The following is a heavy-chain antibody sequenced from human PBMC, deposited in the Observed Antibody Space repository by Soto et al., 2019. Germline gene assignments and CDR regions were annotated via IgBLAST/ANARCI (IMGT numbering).Heavy chain of an antibody. J-gene: IGHJ4*02. CDR2: IFESGAT. D-gene: IGHD3-16*01. CDR1: GGSISSSSW. CDR3: TNSHAGEIND. Sequence: SETLSLTCAFSGGSISSSSWSTWGRQSRGKGLEWIGEIFESGATNYNPSVKSRRTMSVDKSKNQFSLNLSSLTAANTAVYFCTNSHAGEINDWGQGTLVTVSS. V-gene: IGHV4-4*02.